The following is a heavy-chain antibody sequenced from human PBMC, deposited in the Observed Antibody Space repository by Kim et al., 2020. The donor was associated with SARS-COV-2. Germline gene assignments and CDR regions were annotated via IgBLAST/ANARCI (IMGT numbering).Heavy chain of an antibody. CDR3: ASPSYDILTGYDDAFDI. CDR2: INHSGST. V-gene: IGHV4-34*01. J-gene: IGHJ3*02. D-gene: IGHD3-9*01. Sequence: SETLSLTCAVYGGSFSGYYWSWIRQPPGKGLEWIGEINHSGSTNYNPSLKSRVTISVDTSKNQFSLKLSSVTAADTAVYYCASPSYDILTGYDDAFDIWGQGTMVTVSS. CDR1: GGSFSGYY.